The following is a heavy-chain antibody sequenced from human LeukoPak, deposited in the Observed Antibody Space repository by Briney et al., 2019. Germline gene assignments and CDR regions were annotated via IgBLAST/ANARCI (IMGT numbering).Heavy chain of an antibody. J-gene: IGHJ4*02. CDR1: GGSMSRYY. CDR2: IYYSGST. CDR3: ARLEYSSGWYVY. Sequence: SETLSLTCSVSGGSMSRYYWSWIRQPPGKGLEWIGYIYYSGSTNYNPSLKSRVTISVDTSKKEFSLKLSSVTAADTAVYFCARLEYSSGWYVYWGQGTLVTVSS. D-gene: IGHD6-19*01. V-gene: IGHV4-59*01.